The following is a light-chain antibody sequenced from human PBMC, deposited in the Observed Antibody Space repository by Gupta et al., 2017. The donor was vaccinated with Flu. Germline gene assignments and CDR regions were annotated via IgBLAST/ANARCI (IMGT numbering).Light chain of an antibody. CDR3: QTWGTGIVV. CDR1: SGHSSYA. CDR2: LNSDGSH. J-gene: IGLJ2*01. V-gene: IGLV4-69*01. Sequence: QLVLTQSPSASASLVASVKPTCTLSSGHSSYAIAWHQQQPDKGPRYLMKLNSDGSHSKGDGIPDRFSGSSSGAERYLTIPSLQSEDEADYYCQTWGTGIVVFGGGTKLTVL.